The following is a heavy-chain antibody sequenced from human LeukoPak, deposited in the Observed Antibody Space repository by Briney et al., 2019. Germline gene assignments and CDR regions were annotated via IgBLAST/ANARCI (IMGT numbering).Heavy chain of an antibody. V-gene: IGHV1-18*01. J-gene: IGHJ4*02. CDR2: ISGYNGNT. D-gene: IGHD3-10*01. Sequence: ASVKVSCKASGYTFTSYGSSWVRQAPGQGLEWMGWISGYNGNTNYAQKLQGRVTMTTDASTYTAYMELRSLRSDDTAVYYCARDLSSGSDYWGQGTLVTVSS. CDR3: ARDLSSGSDY. CDR1: GYTFTSYG.